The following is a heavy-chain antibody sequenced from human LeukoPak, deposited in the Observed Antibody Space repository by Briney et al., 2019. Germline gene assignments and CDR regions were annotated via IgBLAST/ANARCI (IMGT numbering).Heavy chain of an antibody. V-gene: IGHV1-69*13. CDR1: GGTFISYA. Sequence: ASVKVSCKASGGTFISYAISWVRQAPGQGLEWMGGIIPIFGTANYAQKFQGRVTITADESTSTAYMELSSLRSEDTAVYYCARDPIYGSNAFDIWGQGTMVTVSS. CDR3: ARDPIYGSNAFDI. CDR2: IIPIFGTA. D-gene: IGHD4-17*01. J-gene: IGHJ3*02.